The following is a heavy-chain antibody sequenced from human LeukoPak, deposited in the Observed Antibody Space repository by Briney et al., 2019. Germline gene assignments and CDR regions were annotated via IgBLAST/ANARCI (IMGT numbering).Heavy chain of an antibody. V-gene: IGHV4-59*01. CDR3: ARSVYGSGSYYDWFDP. J-gene: IGHJ5*02. CDR1: GGSISSYY. Sequence: SETLSLTCTVSGGSISSYYWSWIRQPPGKGLEWIGYIYYSGSTNYNPSLKSRVTISVDTSKNQFSLKLSSVTAADTAVYYCARSVYGSGSYYDWFDPWGQGTLVTVSS. CDR2: IYYSGST. D-gene: IGHD3-10*01.